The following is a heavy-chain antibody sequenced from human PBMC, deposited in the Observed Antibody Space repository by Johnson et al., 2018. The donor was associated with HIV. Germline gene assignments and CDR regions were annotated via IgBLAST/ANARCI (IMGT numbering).Heavy chain of an antibody. J-gene: IGHJ3*02. D-gene: IGHD4-23*01. CDR1: GFTFSTYD. CDR3: AKSPGKDHGGNSGAFDI. Sequence: VQLVESGGGVVQPGRSQRLSCAASGFTFSTYDMHWVRQATGKGLEWVSAIDTAGGTYYSGSVKGRFTISRDNSKNTLYLHMNSLRVEDTAVYYCAKSPGKDHGGNSGAFDIWGQGTMVTVSS. V-gene: IGHV3-13*04. CDR2: IDTAGGT.